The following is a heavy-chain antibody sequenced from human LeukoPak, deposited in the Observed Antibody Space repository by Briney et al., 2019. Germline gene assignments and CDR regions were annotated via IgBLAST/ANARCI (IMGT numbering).Heavy chain of an antibody. Sequence: ASVKVSCKASGYTFTSYGISWVRQAPGQGLEWMGWISAYNGNTNYAQKLQGRVTMTTDTSTSTAYMELRSLRSDDTAVYYCARVGHCSSTSCYPPWFDPWGLGTLVTVSS. CDR3: ARVGHCSSTSCYPPWFDP. CDR1: GYTFTSYG. V-gene: IGHV1-18*01. D-gene: IGHD2-2*01. J-gene: IGHJ5*02. CDR2: ISAYNGNT.